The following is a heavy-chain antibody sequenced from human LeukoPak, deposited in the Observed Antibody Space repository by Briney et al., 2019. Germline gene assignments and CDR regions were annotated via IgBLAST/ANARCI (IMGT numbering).Heavy chain of an antibody. CDR2: IIPIFGIA. J-gene: IGHJ4*02. V-gene: IGHV1-69*04. D-gene: IGHD6-13*01. CDR3: AIVGHSSSLFDY. CDR1: GGTFSSYA. Sequence: ASVKVSCKASGGTFSSYAISWVRQAPGQGLEWMGRIIPIFGIANYAQKFQGRVTITADKSTSTAYMELSSLRSEDTAVYYCAIVGHSSSLFDYWGQGTLVTVSS.